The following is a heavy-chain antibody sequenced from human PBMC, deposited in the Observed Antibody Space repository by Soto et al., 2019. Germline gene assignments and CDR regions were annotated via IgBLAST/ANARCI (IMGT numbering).Heavy chain of an antibody. D-gene: IGHD3-16*02. CDR3: ARAMITFGGVIVYYFAY. Sequence: QVQLQESGPGLVKPSGTLSLTCAVSGGSISSSNWWSWVRQPPGKGLEWIVETYHSGSTNSNPSLMSRVTISVDESQNRFSRRVSSVTAAVTAVYYCARAMITFGGVIVYYFAYWCQGTLVTVSS. CDR2: TYHSGST. V-gene: IGHV4-4*02. J-gene: IGHJ4*02. CDR1: GGSISSSNW.